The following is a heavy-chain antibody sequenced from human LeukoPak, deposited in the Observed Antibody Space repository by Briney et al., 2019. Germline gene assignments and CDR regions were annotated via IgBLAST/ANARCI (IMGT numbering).Heavy chain of an antibody. CDR2: IYYSGST. J-gene: IGHJ2*01. Sequence: SETLSLTCTVSGGSISSSSYYWGWIRQPPGKGLEWIGSIYYSGSTYYNPSLKSRVTISVDTSKNQFSLKLSSVTAADTAVYYCASIWSGYFDLWGRGTLVTVSS. CDR1: GGSISSSSYY. CDR3: ASIWSGYFDL. D-gene: IGHD3-3*01. V-gene: IGHV4-39*01.